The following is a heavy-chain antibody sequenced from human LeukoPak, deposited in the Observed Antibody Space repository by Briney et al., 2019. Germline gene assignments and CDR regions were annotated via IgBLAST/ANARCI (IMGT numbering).Heavy chain of an antibody. D-gene: IGHD3-3*01. CDR2: IKRDGSEQ. CDR1: GFTFSNYW. J-gene: IGHJ4*02. Sequence: GGSLRLSCATSGFTFSNYWMTWVRKAPGRWMEWVANIKRDGSEQFYADSVKGRFTISRDNAKNSLYLQMNSLRAEDTAVYYCARDGDSFDYWGQGTLVTVSS. V-gene: IGHV3-7*01. CDR3: ARDGDSFDY.